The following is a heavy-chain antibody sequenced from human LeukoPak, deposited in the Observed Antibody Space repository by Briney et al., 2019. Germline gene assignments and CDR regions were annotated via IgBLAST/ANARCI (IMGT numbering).Heavy chain of an antibody. J-gene: IGHJ3*01. CDR1: GFIFNNYA. V-gene: IGHV3-30*04. Sequence: GGSLRLSCAASGFIFNNYAMHWVRQPRGTGLEWVAVISMDGIQEYYADSVKGRFSISRDNSKNTLYLQMNSLRSEDTAVYYCARGVYSYALDALDLWGQGTMVTVSS. D-gene: IGHD5-18*01. CDR3: ARGVYSYALDALDL. CDR2: ISMDGIQE.